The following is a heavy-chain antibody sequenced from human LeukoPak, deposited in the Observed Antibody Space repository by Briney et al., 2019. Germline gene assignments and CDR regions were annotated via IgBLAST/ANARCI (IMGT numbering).Heavy chain of an antibody. CDR1: GGSVSSGSYY. CDR3: ARGGWYYFY. Sequence: SETLSLTCTVSGGSVSSGSYYWSWIWQPPGKGLEWIGYIYYSGSTNYNPSLKSRVAISVDTSKNQFSLKLSSVTAADTAVYYCARGGWYYFYWGQGTLVTVSS. V-gene: IGHV4-61*01. D-gene: IGHD6-19*01. J-gene: IGHJ4*02. CDR2: IYYSGST.